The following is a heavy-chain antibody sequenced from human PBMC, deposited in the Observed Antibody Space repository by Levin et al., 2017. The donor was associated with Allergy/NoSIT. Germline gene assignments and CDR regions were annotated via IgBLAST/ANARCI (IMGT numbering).Heavy chain of an antibody. D-gene: IGHD6-19*01. CDR3: ARVRQWLVFDS. V-gene: IGHV3-7*04. CDR1: GFTFGSYW. Sequence: SCAASGFTFGSYWMSWVRQAPGRGLEWVANIKQDGTQKNYLDSVKGRFTISIDNGKNSLYLQMNSLTDEDTAVYYCARVRQWLVFDSWGQGTLVTVSS. CDR2: IKQDGTQK. J-gene: IGHJ5*01.